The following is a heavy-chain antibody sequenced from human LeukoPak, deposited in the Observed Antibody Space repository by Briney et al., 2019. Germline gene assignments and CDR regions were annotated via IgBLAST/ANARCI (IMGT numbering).Heavy chain of an antibody. J-gene: IGHJ6*03. Sequence: ASVKVSCKASGYTFISYDIKWVRQAPGQGLEWMGWMNPNSGNTDYAQKFQGRVTMTRNTSISTAYMELRSLRSEDTAVYYCARTASSWSSRYYYYMDVGGKGTTVTVSS. D-gene: IGHD6-13*01. CDR3: ARTASSWSSRYYYYMDV. CDR2: MNPNSGNT. V-gene: IGHV1-8*01. CDR1: GYTFISYD.